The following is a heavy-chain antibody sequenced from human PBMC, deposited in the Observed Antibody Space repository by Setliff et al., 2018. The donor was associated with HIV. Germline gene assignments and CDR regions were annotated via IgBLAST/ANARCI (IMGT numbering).Heavy chain of an antibody. D-gene: IGHD6-25*01. CDR3: AREKRSSTWLYSSGGTVDY. CDR1: GYTFSGYY. CDR2: INPNNGGT. Sequence: ASVKVSCKASGYTFSGYYMHWVRQAPGQGLEWMGWINPNNGGTNYTQKFQGRVTMTGDTSISTVYMELSSLRSDDTAVYYCAREKRSSTWLYSSGGTVDYWGLGTLVTVSS. V-gene: IGHV1-2*02. J-gene: IGHJ4*02.